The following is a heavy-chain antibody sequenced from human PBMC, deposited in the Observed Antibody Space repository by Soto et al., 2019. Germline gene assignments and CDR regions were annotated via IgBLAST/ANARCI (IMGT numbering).Heavy chain of an antibody. CDR3: ARFSAAGRVFDY. V-gene: IGHV3-23*01. CDR2: ISGSGGTT. J-gene: IGHJ4*02. CDR1: GFTFSSYA. Sequence: GGSLRLSCAASGFTFSSYAMTWVRQTPGRGLEWVSGISGSGGTTYYADSVKGRFTISGDNAKNSVFLQMNSLTVDDTAIYYCARFSAAGRVFDYWGQGTVVTVSS. D-gene: IGHD6-13*01.